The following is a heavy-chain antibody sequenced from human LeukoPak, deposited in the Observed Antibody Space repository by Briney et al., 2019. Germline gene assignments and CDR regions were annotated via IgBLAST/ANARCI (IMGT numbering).Heavy chain of an antibody. CDR2: FDPEDGGT. J-gene: IGHJ4*02. Sequence: ASVKVSCKVSGYTLTELSMHWVRQAPGKGLEWMGGFDPEDGGTIYAQKFQGRVTMTEDTSTDTAYMELSSLRSEDTAVYYCATDLLAVAGPTTDYWGQGTLVTVSS. D-gene: IGHD6-19*01. CDR1: GYTLTELS. CDR3: ATDLLAVAGPTTDY. V-gene: IGHV1-24*01.